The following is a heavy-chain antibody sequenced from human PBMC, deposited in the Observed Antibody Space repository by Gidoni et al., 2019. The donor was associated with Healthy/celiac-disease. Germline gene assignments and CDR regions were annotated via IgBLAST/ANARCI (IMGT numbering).Heavy chain of an antibody. Sequence: QVQLVESGGGVVQPGRSLRLSCAASGFTFSSYAMHWVRQAPGKGLEWVAVISYDGSNKYYADSVKGRFTISRDNSKNTLYLQMNSLRAEDTAVYYCASPIAAEGYWGQGTLVTVSS. CDR3: ASPIAAEGY. CDR1: GFTFSSYA. D-gene: IGHD6-13*01. J-gene: IGHJ4*02. CDR2: ISYDGSNK. V-gene: IGHV3-30*04.